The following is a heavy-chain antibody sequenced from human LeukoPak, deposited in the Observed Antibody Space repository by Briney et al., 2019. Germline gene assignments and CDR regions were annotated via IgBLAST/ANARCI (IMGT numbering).Heavy chain of an antibody. D-gene: IGHD1-1*01. Sequence: SETLSLTCTVSGGSISSYYWSWIRQPPGKGLEWIGYIYYSGTTNYNPSLKSRVTISVDTSKNQFSLKLSSVTAADTAVYFCARVSWSPGTSYYYMDVWGKGTTVTVSS. J-gene: IGHJ6*03. CDR1: GGSISSYY. CDR3: ARVSWSPGTSYYYMDV. CDR2: IYYSGTT. V-gene: IGHV4-59*01.